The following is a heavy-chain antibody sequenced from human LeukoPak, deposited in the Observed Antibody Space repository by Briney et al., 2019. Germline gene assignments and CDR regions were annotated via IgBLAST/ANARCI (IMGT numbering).Heavy chain of an antibody. V-gene: IGHV3-53*01. CDR1: GFTVSSNY. CDR2: IYSGGST. J-gene: IGHJ6*02. CDR3: ATGTAPYYYHGMDV. Sequence: GGSLRLSCAASGFTVSSNYMSWVRQAPGKGLEWVSVIYSGGSTYYADSVKGRFTISRDNSKNTLYLQMNSLRAEDTAVYYCATGTAPYYYHGMDVWGQGTTVTVSS.